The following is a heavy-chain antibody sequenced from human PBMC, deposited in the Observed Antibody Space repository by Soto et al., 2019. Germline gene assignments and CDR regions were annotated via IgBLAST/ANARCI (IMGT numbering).Heavy chain of an antibody. V-gene: IGHV3-30*04. CDR1: GFTLSGYS. J-gene: IGHJ4*02. D-gene: IGHD5-12*01. CDR3: ARSVVATTYFDY. Sequence: GSLRLSCAASGFTLSGYSMHWVRQAPGRGLEWVAVIWYDGIKKYYGDSVMGRFTISRDTSTNTLYLQMNSLTTEDTAVYYCARSVVATTYFDYWGQGTLVTVSS. CDR2: IWYDGIKK.